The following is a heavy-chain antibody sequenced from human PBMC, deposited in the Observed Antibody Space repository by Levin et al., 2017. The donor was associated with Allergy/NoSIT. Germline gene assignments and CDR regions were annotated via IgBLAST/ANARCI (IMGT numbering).Heavy chain of an antibody. CDR2: IIPFLALA. D-gene: IGHD6-6*01. CDR3: LIAARPPYY. V-gene: IGHV1-69*02. Sequence: GASVKVSCKASGGTFSSYTITWVRQAPGQGLEWMGRIIPFLALANYAQKFQGRVTITADKSTNTAYMELSRLRSEDTAVYYCLIAARPPYYWGQGTLVTVSS. CDR1: GGTFSSYT. J-gene: IGHJ4*02.